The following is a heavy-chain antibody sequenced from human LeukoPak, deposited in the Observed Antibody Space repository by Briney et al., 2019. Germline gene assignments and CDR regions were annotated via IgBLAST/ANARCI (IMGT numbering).Heavy chain of an antibody. CDR3: ASAEGYDFWSGPDAFDI. D-gene: IGHD3-3*01. CDR2: INPNSGGT. J-gene: IGHJ3*02. V-gene: IGHV1-2*02. CDR1: GYTFTGYY. Sequence: ASVKVSCKASGYTFTGYYMHWVRQAPGQGLEWMGWINPNSGGTNYAQKFQGRVTMTRDTSISTAYMELSRLRSDDTAVYYCASAEGYDFWSGPDAFDIWGQGTMVTVSS.